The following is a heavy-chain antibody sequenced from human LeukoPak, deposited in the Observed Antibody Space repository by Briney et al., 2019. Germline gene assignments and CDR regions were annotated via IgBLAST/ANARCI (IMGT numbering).Heavy chain of an antibody. J-gene: IGHJ4*02. CDR3: ARDGPGGFGELRGAHQFDY. V-gene: IGHV3-21*01. D-gene: IGHD3-10*01. Sequence: GGSLRRSCAASGFTFSSYSMNWVRQAPGKGLEWVSSISSSSSYIYYADSVKGRFTISRDNAKNSLYLRMNSLRAEDTAVYYCARDGPGGFGELRGAHQFDYWGQGTLVTVSS. CDR1: GFTFSSYS. CDR2: ISSSSSYI.